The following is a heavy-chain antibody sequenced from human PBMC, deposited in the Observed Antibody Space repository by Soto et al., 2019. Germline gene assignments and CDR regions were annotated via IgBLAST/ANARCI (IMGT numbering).Heavy chain of an antibody. V-gene: IGHV3-15*07. CDR1: GFTFSNAC. CDR3: STDSYINIIVVRFDY. CDR2: IKSKSDGGTT. Sequence: PGGPLRGSWGASGFTFSNACINWVRQDTGKGLEWVGRIKSKSDGGTTDYAAPVKGRFAISRDDSKNLVYMQMNSLKTEDTAVFYCSTDSYINIIVVRFDYWCHGTLVTVSS. J-gene: IGHJ4*01. D-gene: IGHD3-22*01.